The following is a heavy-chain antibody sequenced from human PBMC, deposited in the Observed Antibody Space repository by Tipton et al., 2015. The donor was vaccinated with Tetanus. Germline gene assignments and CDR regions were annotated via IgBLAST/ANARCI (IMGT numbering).Heavy chain of an antibody. CDR2: IYTSGST. Sequence: TLSLTCTVSGDSIISYYWSWIRQPAGKGLEWIGRIYTSGSTNYNPSLKSRVTMSVDTSKNQFSLKLSSVTAADTAVYYCAREVVGWLSTYPYYYYGMDVWGQGTTVTVSS. CDR3: AREVVGWLSTYPYYYYGMDV. V-gene: IGHV4-4*07. D-gene: IGHD3-9*01. J-gene: IGHJ6*02. CDR1: GDSIISYY.